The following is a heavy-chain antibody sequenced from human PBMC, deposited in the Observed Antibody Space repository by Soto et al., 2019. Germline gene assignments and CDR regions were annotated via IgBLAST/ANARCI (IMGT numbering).Heavy chain of an antibody. CDR1: GFTFDTYG. J-gene: IGHJ4*02. CDR2: ITGRGDRT. CDR3: AKDWGSGWFRAYFDN. V-gene: IGHV3-23*01. D-gene: IGHD6-19*01. Sequence: PGXSLRLSCEVFGFTFDTYGLSWFRQAPVKGLEWVAAITGRGDRTDYADSVKGRFTISRDNSNNTLYLEMNSLRAEDTAVYYCAKDWGSGWFRAYFDNWGQGTQVTVSS.